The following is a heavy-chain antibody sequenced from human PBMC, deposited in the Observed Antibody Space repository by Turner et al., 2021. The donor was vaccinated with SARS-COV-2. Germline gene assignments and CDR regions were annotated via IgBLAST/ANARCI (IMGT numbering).Heavy chain of an antibody. CDR2: INHSGSN. J-gene: IGHJ6*02. CDR1: GGSFSGYY. Sequence: QVQLQQWGAGLLKPSETLSLTCAVYGGSFSGYYWSWIRQPPGKGLEWIGEINHSGSNNYKPSLKSRVTISVDTSKNQFSLKLSSETAADTAVYYGARGIKGVLMSGSYYYYGMDVWGQGTTVTVSS. D-gene: IGHD1-26*01. CDR3: ARGIKGVLMSGSYYYYGMDV. V-gene: IGHV4-34*01.